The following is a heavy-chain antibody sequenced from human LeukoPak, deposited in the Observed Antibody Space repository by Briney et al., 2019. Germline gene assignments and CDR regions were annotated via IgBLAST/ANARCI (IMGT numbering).Heavy chain of an antibody. CDR3: ARDVPDYYDSSGYYFDY. Sequence: GASVKFSCKASGYTFTSYGISWVRQAPGQGLEWIGGIIPIFGTANYAQKFQGRVTITADESTSTAYMELSSLRSEDTAVYYCARDVPDYYDSSGYYFDYWGQGTLVTVSS. V-gene: IGHV1-69*13. D-gene: IGHD3-22*01. CDR1: GYTFTSYG. CDR2: IIPIFGTA. J-gene: IGHJ4*02.